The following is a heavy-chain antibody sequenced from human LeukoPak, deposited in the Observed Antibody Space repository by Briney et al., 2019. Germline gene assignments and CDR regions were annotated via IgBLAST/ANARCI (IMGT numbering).Heavy chain of an antibody. J-gene: IGHJ5*02. D-gene: IGHD6-19*01. CDR2: IYSNGWT. CDR3: ARGSGWNSFDP. V-gene: IGHV4-61*02. Sequence: SKTLSLTCTVSGGSISTDLYYWTWIRQPAGKGLEWIGRIYSNGWTDYNPPLKSRVSISIDTSKNHFSLKMSLATAADTASYYCARGSGWNSFDPWGQGTLVTVSS. CDR1: GGSISTDLYY.